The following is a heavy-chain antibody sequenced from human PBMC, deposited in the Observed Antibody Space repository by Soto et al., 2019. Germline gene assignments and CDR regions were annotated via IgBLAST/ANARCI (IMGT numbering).Heavy chain of an antibody. CDR3: AVSPSGIGGDAS. D-gene: IGHD3-10*01. CDR1: GASVSSGNFH. J-gene: IGHJ5*02. CDR2: IRPAVSS. V-gene: IGHV4-61*03. Sequence: QVQLQESGPGLVKPSETLSLTCTVSGASVSSGNFHWSWIRQPPGKGLEWIGQIRPAVSSNYDSSLKSRVTISLDTSKNFFPLILDALTAAETAIFYWAVSPSGIGGDASWGQAPMVTVSS.